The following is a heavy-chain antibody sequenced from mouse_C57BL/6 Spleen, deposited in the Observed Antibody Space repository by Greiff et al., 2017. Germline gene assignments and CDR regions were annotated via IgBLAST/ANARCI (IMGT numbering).Heavy chain of an antibody. CDR2: IFPGSGST. Sequence: QVQLQQSGPELVKPGASVKISCKASGYTFTDSYINWVKQRPGQGLEWIGWIFPGSGSTYYNEKFKGKATLTVDKSSSTAYMLLSSLTSEDSAVYFCARRPLSDQCAMDYWGQGTSVTVSS. CDR3: ARRPLSDQCAMDY. J-gene: IGHJ4*01. V-gene: IGHV1-75*01. CDR1: GYTFTDSY. D-gene: IGHD6-1*01.